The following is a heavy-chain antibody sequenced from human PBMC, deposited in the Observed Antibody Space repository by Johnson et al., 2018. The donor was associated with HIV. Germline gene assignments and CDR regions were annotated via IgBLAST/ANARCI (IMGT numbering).Heavy chain of an antibody. CDR1: GSTFSSYG. V-gene: IGHV3-30*18. Sequence: QVYLVESGGGVVQPGRSLKLSCAASGSTFSSYGMHWVRQAPGKGLEWVAVISYDGSNKYYADSVKGRFTISRDNSKNMLYLQMNSLRAEDTAVYYCAKEYLGRWAHDYYDSSGYPRRHDAFDIWGQGTMVTVSS. D-gene: IGHD3-22*01. CDR3: AKEYLGRWAHDYYDSSGYPRRHDAFDI. J-gene: IGHJ3*02. CDR2: ISYDGSNK.